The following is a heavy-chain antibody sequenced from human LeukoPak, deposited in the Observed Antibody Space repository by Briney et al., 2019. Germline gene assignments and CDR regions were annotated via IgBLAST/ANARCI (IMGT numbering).Heavy chain of an antibody. CDR3: ARDGYYYDSSGYLGTRWFDP. D-gene: IGHD3-22*01. J-gene: IGHJ5*02. CDR1: GYTFTSYG. CDR2: ISAYNGNT. V-gene: IGHV1-18*01. Sequence: ASVKVSCKASGYTFTSYGISWVRQAPGQGLERMGWISAYNGNTNYAQKLQGRVTMTTDTSTSTAYMELRSLRSDDTAVYYCARDGYYYDSSGYLGTRWFDPWGQGTLVTVSS.